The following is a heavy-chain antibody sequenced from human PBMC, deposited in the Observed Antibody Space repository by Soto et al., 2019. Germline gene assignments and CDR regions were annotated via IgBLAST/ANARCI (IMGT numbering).Heavy chain of an antibody. D-gene: IGHD1-20*01. J-gene: IGHJ4*02. CDR2: IIPRFGTR. Sequence: QVQLVQSGAEVKTPGSSVRVSCKASGGTFSSYTFNWVRQAPGQGLEWMAGIIPRFGTRNYAPTLQGRVTIIADESTSTAYRGRRSLKSEDTAVYYGAGGRGMYNRGRFKLDQWGQGTLVPVPS. CDR1: GGTFSSYT. CDR3: AGGRGMYNRGRFKLDQ. V-gene: IGHV1-69*01.